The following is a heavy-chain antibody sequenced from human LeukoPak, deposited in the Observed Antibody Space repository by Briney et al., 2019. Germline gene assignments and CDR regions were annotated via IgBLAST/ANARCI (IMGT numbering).Heavy chain of an antibody. V-gene: IGHV1-69*13. Sequence: ASVKVSCKASGGTFSSYAISWVRQAPGQGLEWMGGIIPIFGTANYAQKFQGRVTITADESTSTAYMELSSLRSEDTAVYYCARGGSGYYYGSSGYGFDYWGQGTLVTVSS. CDR3: ARGGSGYYYGSSGYGFDY. J-gene: IGHJ4*02. D-gene: IGHD3-22*01. CDR2: IIPIFGTA. CDR1: GGTFSSYA.